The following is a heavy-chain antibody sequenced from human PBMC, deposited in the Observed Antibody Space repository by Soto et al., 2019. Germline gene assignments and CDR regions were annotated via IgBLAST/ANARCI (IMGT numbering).Heavy chain of an antibody. D-gene: IGHD6-13*01. Sequence: EVQLVESGGGLVQPGGSLKLSCVASGFSFSAAAMHWVRQASGKGLEWVGRIRSKANNFATAYAASVNGRITIPRDNSKNTAYLQLNSLKTEHTAVYFCAGPGYSNSWYEAYFDYWGQGTMVTVSS. CDR1: GFSFSAAA. V-gene: IGHV3-73*02. J-gene: IGHJ4*02. CDR2: IRSKANNFAT. CDR3: AGPGYSNSWYEAYFDY.